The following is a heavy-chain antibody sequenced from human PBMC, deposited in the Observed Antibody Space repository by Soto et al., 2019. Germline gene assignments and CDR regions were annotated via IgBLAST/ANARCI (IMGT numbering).Heavy chain of an antibody. V-gene: IGHV1-18*01. CDR3: ARVEGYGSGSYSTRDFDY. Sequence: QVQLVQSGAEVKKPGASVKVSCKASGYTFTSYGIIWVRQAPGQGLEWMGWISAYNGNTNYAQKLQGRVTMTTDTSTSTAYMELRSLRSDDTAVYYCARVEGYGSGSYSTRDFDYWGQGTLVTVSS. CDR1: GYTFTSYG. D-gene: IGHD3-10*01. J-gene: IGHJ4*02. CDR2: ISAYNGNT.